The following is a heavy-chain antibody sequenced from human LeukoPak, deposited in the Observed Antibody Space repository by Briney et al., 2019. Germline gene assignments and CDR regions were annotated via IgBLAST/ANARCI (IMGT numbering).Heavy chain of an antibody. V-gene: IGHV1-2*02. CDR1: GYTSTGYY. J-gene: IGHJ4*02. CDR2: INPNSGST. D-gene: IGHD4-17*01. Sequence: ASVKVSCKASGYTSTGYYMHWVRQAPGQGLEWMGWINPNSGSTNYAQKFQGRVTMTRDTSISTAFMDLSRLRSDDTAVYYCARRGNYGDYFDYWGQGTLVTVSS. CDR3: ARRGNYGDYFDY.